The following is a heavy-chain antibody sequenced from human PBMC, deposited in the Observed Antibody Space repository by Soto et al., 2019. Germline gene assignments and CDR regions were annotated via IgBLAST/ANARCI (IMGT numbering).Heavy chain of an antibody. D-gene: IGHD6-19*01. CDR3: ARLSQERYSSCWYGCFDY. CDR2: IYYSGST. V-gene: IGHV4-59*08. Sequence: PSETLSLTCTVSGGSISSYYWSWIRQPPGKGLEWIGYIYYSGSTNYNPSLKSRVTISVDTSKNQFSLKLSSVTAADAAVYYCARLSQERYSSCWYGCFDYWGQGTLVTVSS. CDR1: GGSISSYY. J-gene: IGHJ4*02.